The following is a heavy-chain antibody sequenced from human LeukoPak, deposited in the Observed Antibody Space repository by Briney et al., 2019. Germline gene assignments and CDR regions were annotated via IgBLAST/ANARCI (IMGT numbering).Heavy chain of an antibody. Sequence: SVKVSCKASGGTFSSYAISWVRQAPGQGLEWMGGIIPIFGTANYAQKFQGRVTIITDESTSTAYMELSSLRSEDTAVYYCARAATYYYDSSGYYYFDYWGQGTLVTVSS. CDR2: IIPIFGTA. CDR3: ARAATYYYDSSGYYYFDY. J-gene: IGHJ4*02. CDR1: GGTFSSYA. D-gene: IGHD3-22*01. V-gene: IGHV1-69*05.